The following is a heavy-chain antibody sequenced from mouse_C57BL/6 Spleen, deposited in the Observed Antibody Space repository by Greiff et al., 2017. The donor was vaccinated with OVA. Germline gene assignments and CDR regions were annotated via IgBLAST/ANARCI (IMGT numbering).Heavy chain of an antibody. Sequence: QVQLQQSGAELVRPGASVTLSCKASGYTFTDYEMHWVKQTPVHGLEWIGAIDPETGGTAYNQKFKGKAILTADKSSSTAYMELRSLTSEDSAVYYCTRPLITTVVATDYFDYWGQGTTLTVSS. CDR1: GYTFTDYE. D-gene: IGHD1-1*01. J-gene: IGHJ2*01. CDR3: TRPLITTVVATDYFDY. V-gene: IGHV1-15*01. CDR2: IDPETGGT.